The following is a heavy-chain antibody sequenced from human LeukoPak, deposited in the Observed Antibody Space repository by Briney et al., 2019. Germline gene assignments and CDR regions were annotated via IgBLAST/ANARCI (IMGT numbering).Heavy chain of an antibody. CDR2: ILHSGST. J-gene: IGHJ4*02. CDR3: ATYYDSSGYRFDY. V-gene: IGHV4-4*02. CDR1: GGSISSNNW. D-gene: IGHD3-22*01. Sequence: SGTLSLTCAVSGGSISSNNWWSWIRQPPGKGLEWIGEILHSGSTNYNPSLKSRVTMSVDKSKNQFSLNLKSVTAADTAVYYCATYYDSSGYRFDYWGQGTLVTVSS.